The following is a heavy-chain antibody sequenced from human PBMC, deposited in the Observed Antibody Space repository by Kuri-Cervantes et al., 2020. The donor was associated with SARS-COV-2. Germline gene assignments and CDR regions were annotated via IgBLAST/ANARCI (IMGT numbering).Heavy chain of an antibody. Sequence: ASVKVSCKVSGYTLTELSMHWVRQAPGKGLEWMGGFDPEDGETIYEQKFQGRVTMTEDTSTDTAYMELSSLSSEDTAVYYCATQLHYYMDVWGKGTTVTVSS. CDR3: ATQLHYYMDV. CDR1: GYTLTELS. CDR2: FDPEDGET. J-gene: IGHJ6*03. V-gene: IGHV1-24*01. D-gene: IGHD1-7*01.